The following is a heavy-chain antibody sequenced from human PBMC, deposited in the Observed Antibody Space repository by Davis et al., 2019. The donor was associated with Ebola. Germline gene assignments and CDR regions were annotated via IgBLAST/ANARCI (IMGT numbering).Heavy chain of an antibody. CDR1: KNTFNTYA. D-gene: IGHD6-19*01. V-gene: IGHV7-4-1*02. Sequence: ASVKVSCKASKNTFNTYAMNWVRQAPGQGLEWMGWINTNTGNPTYAQGFTGRFDFSLDTSVSTAYLQISGLKAEDTAVYYCANIPVPGGWGQGTLVTVSS. CDR3: ANIPVPGG. J-gene: IGHJ4*02. CDR2: INTNTGNP.